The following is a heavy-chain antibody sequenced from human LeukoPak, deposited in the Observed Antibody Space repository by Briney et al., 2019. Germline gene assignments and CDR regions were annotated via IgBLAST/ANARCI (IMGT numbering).Heavy chain of an antibody. CDR3: AKRLGIDY. D-gene: IGHD3-9*01. CDR1: GFTFSSFG. CDR2: IRYDGSNK. Sequence: GGSLRLSCAASGFTFSSFGMHWVRQAPGKGLEWVAFIRYDGSNKYYADSVKGRFTISRDNSKNTLYLQMNSLRAEDTAVYYCAKRLGIDYWGQGTLVTVSS. V-gene: IGHV3-30*02. J-gene: IGHJ4*02.